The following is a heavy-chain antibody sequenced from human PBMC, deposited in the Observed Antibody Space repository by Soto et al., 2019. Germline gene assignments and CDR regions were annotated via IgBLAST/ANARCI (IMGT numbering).Heavy chain of an antibody. J-gene: IGHJ6*02. CDR3: ARVTKYCTNGVCDLRSPPGSYYYYYYGMDV. D-gene: IGHD2-8*01. CDR2: IYYSGST. Sequence: PSETLSLTCTVSGGSISSYYWSWIRQPPGKGLEWIGYIYYSGSTNYNPSLKSRVTISVDTSKNQFSLKLSSVTAADTAVYYCARVTKYCTNGVCDLRSPPGSYYYYYYGMDVWGQGTTVTVSS. CDR1: GGSISSYY. V-gene: IGHV4-59*01.